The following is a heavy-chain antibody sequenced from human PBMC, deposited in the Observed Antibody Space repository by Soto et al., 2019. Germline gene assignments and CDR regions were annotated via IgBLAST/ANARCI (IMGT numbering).Heavy chain of an antibody. J-gene: IGHJ4*02. V-gene: IGHV3-23*01. CDR2: ISNTGGGT. Sequence: GGSLRLSCAASGFTFSNYAMSWVRQAPGKGLEWVSLISNTGGGTYYADSVKGRFTISRDNSKNTLYLQMNSLRAEDTAVYYCGRVWYGGNTYYFDYWGQGALVTVSS. CDR3: GRVWYGGNTYYFDY. D-gene: IGHD2-15*01. CDR1: GFTFSNYA.